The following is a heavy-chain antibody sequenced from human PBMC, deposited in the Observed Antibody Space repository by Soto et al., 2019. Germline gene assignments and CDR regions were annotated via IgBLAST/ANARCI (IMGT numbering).Heavy chain of an antibody. CDR1: GDSVDSTDW. J-gene: IGHJ4*02. V-gene: IGHV4-4*02. CDR2: GYHDGRI. CDR3: ARDHRYNNNWAFDY. D-gene: IGHD3-16*02. Sequence: QVHLQESGPGLVKPSGTLSLTCTVSGDSVDSTDWWNWVRQPPGKGLEWIGEGYHDGRIIYNPSPKSRVTIAIDKSKNHFSLTLTSVTAADTAVYYCARDHRYNNNWAFDYWGQGALVTVSS.